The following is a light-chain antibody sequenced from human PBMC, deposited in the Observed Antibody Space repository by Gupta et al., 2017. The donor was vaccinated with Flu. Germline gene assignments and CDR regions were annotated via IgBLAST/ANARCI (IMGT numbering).Light chain of an antibody. CDR2: TAS. J-gene: IGKJ1*01. V-gene: IGKV1-39*01. CDR1: QTISGY. CDR3: QQSYNAPRT. Sequence: GDGVTITCRASQTISGYLNWFQQQPGKTPKLLISTASTLRSGVPSRFSGSGSGTEFTLTISNLQPEDFATYYCQQSYNAPRTFGQGTRVEIK.